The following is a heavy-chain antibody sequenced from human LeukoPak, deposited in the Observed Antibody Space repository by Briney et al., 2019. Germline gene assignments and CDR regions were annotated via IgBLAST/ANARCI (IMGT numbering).Heavy chain of an antibody. J-gene: IGHJ4*02. Sequence: SETLSLTCAVSGGSISSGGYSWSWIRQPPGKGLEWIGYIYHSGSTYYNPSLKSRVTISVDTSKNQFSLKLSSVTAADTAVYYCARGKTYYYDSSLFDYWGQGTLVTVSS. CDR1: GGSISSGGYS. V-gene: IGHV4-30-2*01. CDR3: ARGKTYYYDSSLFDY. CDR2: IYHSGST. D-gene: IGHD3-22*01.